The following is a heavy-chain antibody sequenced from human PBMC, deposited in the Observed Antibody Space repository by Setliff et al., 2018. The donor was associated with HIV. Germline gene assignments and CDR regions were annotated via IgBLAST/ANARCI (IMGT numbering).Heavy chain of an antibody. D-gene: IGHD3-22*01. CDR1: GYTFTRYY. V-gene: IGHV1-46*03. J-gene: IGHJ3*02. CDR3: ARDPSPYYSDDSGYPDDAFDI. Sequence: ASVKVSCKASGYTFTRYYMHWVRQAPGQGLEWMGMISPSGISTSYAQKFQGRITMTRDTSTSTAYMELSSLRSEDTAVYYCARDPSPYYSDDSGYPDDAFDIWGQGTVVTVSS. CDR2: ISPSGIST.